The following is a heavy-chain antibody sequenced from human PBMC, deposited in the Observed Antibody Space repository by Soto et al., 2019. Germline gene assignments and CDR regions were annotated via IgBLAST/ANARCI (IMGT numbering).Heavy chain of an antibody. CDR2: IQNIGGNT. Sequence: EVQLLESGGGSAQPGGSLRLSCAASGFTFRSYYMAWVRQAPGKGLEWISSIQNIGGNTYYADSVKGRFSISRDNSKDILNLQMNSLRDEDTAVYYCAKLLYLGDSGFFVDSWGQGTLVTVSS. D-gene: IGHD3-10*01. V-gene: IGHV3-23*05. CDR3: AKLLYLGDSGFFVDS. J-gene: IGHJ4*02. CDR1: GFTFRSYY.